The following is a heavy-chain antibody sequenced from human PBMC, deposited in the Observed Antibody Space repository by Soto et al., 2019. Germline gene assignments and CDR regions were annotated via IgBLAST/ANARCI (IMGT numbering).Heavy chain of an antibody. J-gene: IGHJ6*02. V-gene: IGHV3-15*01. Sequence: EVQLVESGGGWVKPGGSLRLSCAASGFSCSNAWMSWVRQLPGKGLEWVGHIKSKTDGGTADYAAPVKGRFTISRDDSQNTLYLQRNSLKTEDTAMFYCTALNYGVDVWGQGTTVTVSS. CDR2: IKSKTDGGTA. CDR1: GFSCSNAW. CDR3: TALNYGVDV.